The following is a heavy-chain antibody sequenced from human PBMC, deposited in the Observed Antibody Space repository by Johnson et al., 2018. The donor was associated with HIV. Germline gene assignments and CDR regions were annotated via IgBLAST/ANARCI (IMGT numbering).Heavy chain of an antibody. V-gene: IGHV3-30*04. Sequence: QMLLVESGGGVVQPGRSLRLSCAASGFTFSSYAMHWVRQAPGKGLEWVAVISYDGSNKYYADSVKGLFTISRDNSKNTLYLQMNSLRADDTAIYYCAKPPSMGADGFAIWGHGTMVTVSS. CDR3: AKPPSMGADGFAI. J-gene: IGHJ3*02. CDR2: ISYDGSNK. D-gene: IGHD3-16*01. CDR1: GFTFSSYA.